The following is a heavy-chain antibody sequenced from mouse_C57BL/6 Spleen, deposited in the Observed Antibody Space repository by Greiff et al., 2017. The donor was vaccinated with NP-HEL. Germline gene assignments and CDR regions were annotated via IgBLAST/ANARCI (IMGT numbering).Heavy chain of an antibody. D-gene: IGHD1-1*01. CDR3: ARCPITTVVATPYAMDY. J-gene: IGHJ4*01. CDR1: GYTFTSYW. Sequence: QVQLQQPGAELVKPGASVKLSCKASGYTFTSYWMHWVKQRPGRGLEWIGRIDPNSGGTKYNEKFKSKATLTVDKPSSTAYMQLSSLTSEDSAVYYCARCPITTVVATPYAMDYWGQGTSVTVSS. CDR2: IDPNSGGT. V-gene: IGHV1-72*01.